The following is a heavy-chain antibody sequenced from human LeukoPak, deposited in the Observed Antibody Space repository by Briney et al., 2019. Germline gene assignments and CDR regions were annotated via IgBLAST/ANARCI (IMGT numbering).Heavy chain of an antibody. J-gene: IGHJ4*02. D-gene: IGHD2-8*01. Sequence: QSGGSLRLSCAASGFTFSSYSMNWVRQAPGKGLEWVSYISSSSSTIYYADSVKGRFTISRDNAKNSLYLQMNSLRAEDTAFYYCARGSNGKYWGQGTLVTVSS. CDR2: ISSSSSTI. CDR3: ARGSNGKY. V-gene: IGHV3-48*01. CDR1: GFTFSSYS.